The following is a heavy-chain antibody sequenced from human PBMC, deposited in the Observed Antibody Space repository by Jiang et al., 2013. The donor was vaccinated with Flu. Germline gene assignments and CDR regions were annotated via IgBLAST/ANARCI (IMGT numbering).Heavy chain of an antibody. Sequence: QSPSRGLEWLGRTYYRSKWYLDYALSVQSRITINPDTSKNQFSLHLKSVTPEDSALYYCASGPGDYWGQGILVTVSS. CDR2: TYYRSKWYL. CDR3: ASGPGDY. V-gene: IGHV6-1*01. J-gene: IGHJ4*02.